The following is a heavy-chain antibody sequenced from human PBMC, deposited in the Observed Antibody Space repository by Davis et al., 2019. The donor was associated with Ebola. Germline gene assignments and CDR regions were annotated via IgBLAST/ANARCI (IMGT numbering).Heavy chain of an antibody. D-gene: IGHD3-10*01. CDR1: GFTFSSYS. CDR2: ISWNSGSI. CDR3: ARDLRDGSGSYPGGWFDP. J-gene: IGHJ5*02. V-gene: IGHV3-48*04. Sequence: PGGSLRLSCAASGFTFSSYSMNWVRQAPGKGLEWVSGISWNSGSIGYADSVKGRFTISRDNAKNSLYLQMNSLRAEDTAVYYCARDLRDGSGSYPGGWFDPWGQGTLVTVSS.